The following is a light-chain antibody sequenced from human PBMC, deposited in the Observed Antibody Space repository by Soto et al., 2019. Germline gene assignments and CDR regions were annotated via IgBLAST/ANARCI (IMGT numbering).Light chain of an antibody. CDR1: QSVSSY. Sequence: EIVMTQSPATLSVSPGERATLSCRASQSVSSYLAWYQQKPGQAPRLLISGASTRATGIPARFSGSGSGTDFTLTISSLQSEDFALYYCLQYNIWPRTFGQGTKVDIK. J-gene: IGKJ1*01. CDR2: GAS. CDR3: LQYNIWPRT. V-gene: IGKV3-15*01.